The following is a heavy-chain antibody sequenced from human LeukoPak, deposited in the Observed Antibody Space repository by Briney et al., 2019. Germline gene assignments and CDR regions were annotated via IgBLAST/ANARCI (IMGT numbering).Heavy chain of an antibody. CDR2: INHSGST. V-gene: IGHV4-34*01. CDR1: GGSFSGYY. Sequence: PSETLSLTCAVYGGSFSGYYWSWIRQPPGKGLEWIGEINHSGSTNYNPSLKSRVTISVDTSKNQFSLKLSSVTAADTAVYYCAARPRGIAARAPYYYYYGMDVWGQGTTVTVSS. CDR3: AARPRGIAARAPYYYYYGMDV. J-gene: IGHJ6*02. D-gene: IGHD6-6*01.